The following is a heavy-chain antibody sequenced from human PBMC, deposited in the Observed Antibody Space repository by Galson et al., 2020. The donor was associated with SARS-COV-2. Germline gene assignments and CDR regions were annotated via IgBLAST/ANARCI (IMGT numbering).Heavy chain of an antibody. Sequence: SETLSLTCTVSGVSISSYYWSWIRQPPGKGLEWIGDIYYSGSTNYNPSLKSRVTISVDTSKNQFSLKLSSVTAADTAVYYCAREAYDSSGYYLAFFDYWGQGTLVTVSS. CDR3: AREAYDSSGYYLAFFDY. V-gene: IGHV4-59*01. CDR2: IYYSGST. D-gene: IGHD3-22*01. J-gene: IGHJ4*02. CDR1: GVSISSYY.